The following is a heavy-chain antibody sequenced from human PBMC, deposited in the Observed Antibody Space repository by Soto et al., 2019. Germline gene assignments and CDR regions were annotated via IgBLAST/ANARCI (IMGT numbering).Heavy chain of an antibody. CDR2: IIPIFGTT. CDR3: ARAGDMERGLVGAFDY. V-gene: IGHV1-69*01. J-gene: IGHJ4*02. CDR1: GGTFSSYA. Sequence: QVQLVQSGAEVKKPGSSVKVSCKASGGTFSSYAISWVRQAPGQGLEWMGGIIPIFGTTNYAQKFQGRVTITADESTSTAYMELSSLRSEDTAVYYCARAGDMERGLVGAFDYWGQGTLVTVSS. D-gene: IGHD1-26*01.